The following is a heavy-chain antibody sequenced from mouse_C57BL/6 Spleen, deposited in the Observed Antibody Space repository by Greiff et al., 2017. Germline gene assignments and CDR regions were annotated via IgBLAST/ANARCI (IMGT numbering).Heavy chain of an antibody. CDR1: GFTFSDYG. CDR3: AKSRGYGNYVGGAMDY. D-gene: IGHD2-1*01. V-gene: IGHV5-17*01. J-gene: IGHJ4*01. CDR2: ISSGSSTI. Sequence: EVKLVESGGGLVKPGGSLKLSCAASGFTFSDYGMHWVRQAPEKGLEWVAYISSGSSTIYYADTVKGRFTISRDNAKNTLFLQMTRLRSEDTAMYYCAKSRGYGNYVGGAMDYWGQGTSVTVSS.